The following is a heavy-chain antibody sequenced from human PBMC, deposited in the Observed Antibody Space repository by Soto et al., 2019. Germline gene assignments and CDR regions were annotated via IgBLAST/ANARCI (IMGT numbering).Heavy chain of an antibody. V-gene: IGHV3-11*01. CDR1: GFTFNDFF. J-gene: IGHJ5*02. Sequence: QVQLVESGGDLVKPGGSLRLSCAASGFTFNDFFMTWIRQAPGRGPKWVASTSNSGNSVYYADSVKGRFTVSRDNAQNTLTLQMTDLRVDDTAVYYCARNTFNWFDPWGQGTLVTVSS. CDR3: ARNTFNWFDP. CDR2: TSNSGNSV.